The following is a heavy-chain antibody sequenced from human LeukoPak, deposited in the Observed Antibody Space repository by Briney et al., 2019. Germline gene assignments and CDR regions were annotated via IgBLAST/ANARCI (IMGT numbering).Heavy chain of an antibody. J-gene: IGHJ4*02. V-gene: IGHV3-23*01. CDR3: AKSGSVSPDY. Sequence: GSLRLSCAASGFTFTIYAISWVRQSPGKGLEWVSSISDSGDRTYYADSVKGRFTISRDNSRNTLYLQVNSLRAEDTAVYYCAKSGSVSPDYWGQGTLVTVSS. D-gene: IGHD5-12*01. CDR2: ISDSGDRT. CDR1: GFTFTIYA.